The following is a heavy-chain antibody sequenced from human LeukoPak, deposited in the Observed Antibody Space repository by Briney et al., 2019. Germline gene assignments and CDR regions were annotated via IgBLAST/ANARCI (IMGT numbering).Heavy chain of an antibody. D-gene: IGHD1-1*01. CDR2: INAGNADT. Sequence: GASVKVSCKASGYTFSSYGMHWVRQAPGQRLEWMGMINAGNADTNYPQKFRGRVTITRDTSASTAYMELSSLGSEDTAVYYCARELWNGEFDYWGQGTLVTVSS. V-gene: IGHV1-3*01. J-gene: IGHJ4*02. CDR1: GYTFSSYG. CDR3: ARELWNGEFDY.